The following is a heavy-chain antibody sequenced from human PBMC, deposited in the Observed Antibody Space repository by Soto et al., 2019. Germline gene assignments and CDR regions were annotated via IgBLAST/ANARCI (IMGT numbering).Heavy chain of an antibody. CDR2: IRSKANSYAT. CDR3: IMTGMDV. CDR1: GFTFSGSA. Sequence: EVQLVESGGGLVQPGGSLKLCCAASGFTFSGSAMHWVRQASGKGLEWVGRIRSKANSYATAYAATVKGRFTISRDDSKNTAYLQMNSLKTEDTAVYYCIMTGMDVWGQGTTVTVSS. V-gene: IGHV3-73*01. J-gene: IGHJ6*02.